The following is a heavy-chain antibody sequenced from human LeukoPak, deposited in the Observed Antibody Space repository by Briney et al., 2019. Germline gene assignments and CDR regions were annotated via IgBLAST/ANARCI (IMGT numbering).Heavy chain of an antibody. CDR3: AKGGTSGWYYFEF. Sequence: GGSLRLSCAASGFTFSSYSMNWVRQAPGKGLEWVSSISSSSSYIYYADSVKGRFTISRDNAKNSLYLQMNSLRAEDTAVYYCAKGGTSGWYYFEFWGQGTLVTVSS. J-gene: IGHJ4*02. CDR1: GFTFSSYS. CDR2: ISSSSSYI. V-gene: IGHV3-21*01. D-gene: IGHD6-19*01.